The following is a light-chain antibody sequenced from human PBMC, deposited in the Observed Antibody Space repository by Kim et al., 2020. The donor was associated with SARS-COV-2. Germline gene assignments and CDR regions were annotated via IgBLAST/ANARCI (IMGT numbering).Light chain of an antibody. CDR1: NIGGKS. V-gene: IGLV3-21*04. CDR2: YDS. J-gene: IGLJ1*01. CDR3: QVWDSSSDHLV. Sequence: APGKTARITCGGNNIGGKSVRWYQQKPGQAPVLVIYYDSDRPSGIPELFSGSNSGNTATLTISRVEAGDEADYYCQVWDSSSDHLVFGTGTKVTVL.